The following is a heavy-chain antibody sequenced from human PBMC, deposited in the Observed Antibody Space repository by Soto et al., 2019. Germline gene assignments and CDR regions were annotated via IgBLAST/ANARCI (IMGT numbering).Heavy chain of an antibody. CDR2: ISAYNGNT. J-gene: IGHJ4*02. Sequence: ASVKVSCKASGYTFTSYGISWVRQAPGQGLEWMGWISAYNGNTNYAQKLQGRVTMTTDTSTSTTKIKLRSLKTDDTAVYYCARATRFLEWLLEDYWGQGTLVTVSS. CDR1: GYTFTSYG. D-gene: IGHD3-3*01. CDR3: ARATRFLEWLLEDY. V-gene: IGHV1-18*01.